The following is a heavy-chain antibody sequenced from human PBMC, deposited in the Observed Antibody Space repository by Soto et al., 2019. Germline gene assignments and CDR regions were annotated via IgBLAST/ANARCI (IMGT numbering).Heavy chain of an antibody. J-gene: IGHJ6*03. CDR2: IYYSGST. D-gene: IGHD2-2*01. V-gene: IGHV4-39*01. Sequence: CTVSGGSISSSSYYWGWIRQPPGKGMEWIGSIYYSGSTYYNPSLKSRVTISVDTSKNQFSLKLSSVTAADTAVYYCARCAKDIVVTLNSISKYYYYMDVWGKGTTVNGS. CDR1: GGSISSSSYY. CDR3: ARCAKDIVVTLNSISKYYYYMDV.